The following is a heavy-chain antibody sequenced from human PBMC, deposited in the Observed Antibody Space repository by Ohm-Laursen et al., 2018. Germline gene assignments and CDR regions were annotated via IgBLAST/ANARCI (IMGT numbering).Heavy chain of an antibody. Sequence: GASVKVSCKASGYTFSSYDINWVRQATGQGLEWMGWVSPSNGNADSAQKFQGRLTMTRDISTNTAYMELNSLTSEDTAVYYCARNVGDGFDLWGQGTLVTVSS. D-gene: IGHD2-21*02. CDR3: ARNVGDGFDL. V-gene: IGHV1-8*01. J-gene: IGHJ4*02. CDR2: VSPSNGNA. CDR1: GYTFSSYD.